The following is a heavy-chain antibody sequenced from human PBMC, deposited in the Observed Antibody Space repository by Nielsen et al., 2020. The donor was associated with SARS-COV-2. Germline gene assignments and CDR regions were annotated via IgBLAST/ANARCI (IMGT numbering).Heavy chain of an antibody. CDR2: ISYDGSNK. V-gene: IGHV3-30*18. CDR3: AKGRPYYGSGIIDY. D-gene: IGHD3-10*01. Sequence: GGSLRLSCAASGFTFSSYGMHWVRQAPGKGLEGVAVISYDGSNKYYADSVKGRFTISRDNSKNTLYLQMNSLRAEDTAVYYCAKGRPYYGSGIIDYWGQGTLVTVSS. CDR1: GFTFSSYG. J-gene: IGHJ4*02.